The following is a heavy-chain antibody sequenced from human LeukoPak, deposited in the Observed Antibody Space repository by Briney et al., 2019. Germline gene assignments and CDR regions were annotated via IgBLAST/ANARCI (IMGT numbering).Heavy chain of an antibody. CDR1: GDSMRRNGYY. D-gene: IGHD2-2*01. Sequence: SETLSLTCTVSGDSMRRNGYYWSWLRQHPGKGPEWIGYIFYDGTAYYSPSLEGRVTISVDTSKNQFSLTVRSVTAADTAVYYCARDRYATTPWSYDSGMDVWGLGTAVIVSS. V-gene: IGHV4-31*03. CDR2: IFYDGTA. CDR3: ARDRYATTPWSYDSGMDV. J-gene: IGHJ6*02.